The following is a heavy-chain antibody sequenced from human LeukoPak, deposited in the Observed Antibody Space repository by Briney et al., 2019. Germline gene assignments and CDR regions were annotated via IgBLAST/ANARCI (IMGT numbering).Heavy chain of an antibody. V-gene: IGHV1-46*01. CDR3: ARGGHYYDSSGKKGPDY. CDR2: INPSGGTT. Sequence: ASVTVSFTASGYTSTSSYIHWVRQAHGQGIEWMGIINPSGGTTSYAQKFQGRVTMTRDTSTSTVYMELSSLRSEDTAVYYCARGGHYYDSSGKKGPDYWGQGTLVTGSS. J-gene: IGHJ4*02. D-gene: IGHD3-22*01. CDR1: GYTSTSSY.